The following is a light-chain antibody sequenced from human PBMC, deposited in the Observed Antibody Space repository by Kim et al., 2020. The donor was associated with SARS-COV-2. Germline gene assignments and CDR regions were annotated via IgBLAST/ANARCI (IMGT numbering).Light chain of an antibody. J-gene: IGLJ3*02. CDR1: TGAVTSGYY. CDR2: ITS. V-gene: IGLV7-43*01. Sequence: QAVVTQEPSLTVSPGGTVTLTCASSTGAVTSGYYPNWFQQKPGQAPRALIYITSNKHPWTPARFSGSLLGGKAALTLSGAQPEDEAEYYCLLYYGVHWVFGGGTKLTVL. CDR3: LLYYGVHWV.